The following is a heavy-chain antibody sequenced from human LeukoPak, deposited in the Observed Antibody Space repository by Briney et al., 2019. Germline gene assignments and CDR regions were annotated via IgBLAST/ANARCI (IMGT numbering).Heavy chain of an antibody. V-gene: IGHV3-21*01. J-gene: IGHJ5*02. CDR1: GFTFSSYN. D-gene: IGHD2-2*02. CDR2: ISSSGSYI. CDR3: ARGADCSSTSCYKGDWFDP. Sequence: PGGSLRLSCAASGFTFSSYNMNWVRQAPGKGLEWVSFISSSGSYIYYADSVRGRFTISRDNAENSLYLQMNSLRAEDTAEYYCARGADCSSTSCYKGDWFDPWGQGTLVTVSS.